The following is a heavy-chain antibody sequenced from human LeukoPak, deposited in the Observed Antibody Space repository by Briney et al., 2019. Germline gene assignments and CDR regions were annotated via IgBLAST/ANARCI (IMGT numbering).Heavy chain of an antibody. CDR2: ISGDGGAT. CDR1: GFTLISFA. CDR3: AQLRQGVVPGEMY. D-gene: IGHD2-2*01. Sequence: PGGSLRLSCATSGFTLISFALNGGLQAPGKGLEWVSTISGDGGATHYADSVKGRFTISRANSKNTLFLQMNSLRAEDTAVYYCAQLRQGVVPGEMYWGQGTLVTVSS. J-gene: IGHJ4*02. V-gene: IGHV3-23*01.